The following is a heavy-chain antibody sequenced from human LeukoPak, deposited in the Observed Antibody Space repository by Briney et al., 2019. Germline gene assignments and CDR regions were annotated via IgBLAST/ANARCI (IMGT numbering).Heavy chain of an antibody. CDR1: GFTFSSYW. CDR2: IREDGNEK. J-gene: IGHJ4*02. CDR3: ARDYIGGWNDH. V-gene: IGHV3-7*01. Sequence: GGSLRLSCSASGFTFSSYWMSWVRQTTGKGLECVAKIREDGNEKFYVDSVKGRFTISRDNAKISVYLQMNSLRVEDTAVYFCARDYIGGWNDHWGQGTLVTVSS. D-gene: IGHD3-16*01.